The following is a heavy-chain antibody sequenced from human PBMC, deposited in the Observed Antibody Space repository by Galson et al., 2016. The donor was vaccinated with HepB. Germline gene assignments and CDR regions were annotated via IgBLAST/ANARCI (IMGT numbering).Heavy chain of an antibody. Sequence: SLRLSCAASGFTFFSYAMSWVRQAPGKGLEWVSSVVSSGSNTYYADSVKGRFTISRDNSKNTVFLQMNSLRAEDTAVYYCAKEIHYYASGYGNSWGQGTLVTVSS. J-gene: IGHJ4*02. CDR2: VVSSGSNT. CDR3: AKEIHYYASGYGNS. CDR1: GFTFFSYA. V-gene: IGHV3-23*01. D-gene: IGHD3-22*01.